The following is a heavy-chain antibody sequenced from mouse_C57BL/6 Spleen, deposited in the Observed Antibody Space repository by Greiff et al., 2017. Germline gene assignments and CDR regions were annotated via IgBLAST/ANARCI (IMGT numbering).Heavy chain of an antibody. Sequence: QVQLQQPGAELVKPGASVKLSCKASGYTFTSYWMHWVKQRPGLGLEWIGRIDPNSGGTKYNEKFKSKATLTVDKPSSTAYMQRSSLTSEDSAVYYGARFNIYWYFDVWGTGTTVTVSS. CDR2: IDPNSGGT. J-gene: IGHJ1*03. V-gene: IGHV1-72*01. CDR3: ARFNIYWYFDV. CDR1: GYTFTSYW.